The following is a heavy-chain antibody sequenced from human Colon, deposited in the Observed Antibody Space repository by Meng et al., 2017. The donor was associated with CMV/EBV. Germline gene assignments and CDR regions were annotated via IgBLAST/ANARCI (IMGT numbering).Heavy chain of an antibody. CDR1: GYTFTGYW. CDR3: TREGFDY. J-gene: IGHJ4*02. V-gene: IGHV1-2*06. CDR2: IKPSTGDT. Sequence: QVQLVQSGAEVKKPGTSVNLSCKSSGYTFTGYWMHWVRQAPGQGLEWMGRIKPSTGDTNYAQNFQGRVTVTRDTSISTAYIEVNSLTSDDTAVHYCTREGFDYWGQGALVTVSS.